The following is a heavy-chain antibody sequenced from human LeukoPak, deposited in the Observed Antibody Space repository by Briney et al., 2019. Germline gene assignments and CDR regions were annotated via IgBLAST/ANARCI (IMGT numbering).Heavy chain of an antibody. CDR3: AKGPYYYYYMDV. J-gene: IGHJ6*03. Sequence: ASVKVSCKASGYTFTSYDINWVRQATGQGLEWMGWISAYNGNTNYAQKLQGRVTMTTDTSTSTAYMELRSLRSDDTAVYYCAKGPYYYYYMDVWGKGTTVTVSS. CDR1: GYTFTSYD. CDR2: ISAYNGNT. V-gene: IGHV1-18*01.